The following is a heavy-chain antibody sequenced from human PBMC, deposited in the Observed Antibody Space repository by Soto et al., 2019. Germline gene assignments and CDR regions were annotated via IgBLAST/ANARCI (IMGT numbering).Heavy chain of an antibody. D-gene: IGHD4-17*01. CDR2: INPTGSMT. V-gene: IGHV1-46*01. CDR3: ARDTDYDHDAFDI. J-gene: IGHJ3*02. CDR1: GYSFITSYY. Sequence: ASVKVSCKASGYSFITSYYMHWVRQAPGQGLEWMGIINPTGSMTKYSQRFQGRLTMTRDTSTSTDYMELTTLTSEDTAVYFCARDTDYDHDAFDIWGQGTMVTVSS.